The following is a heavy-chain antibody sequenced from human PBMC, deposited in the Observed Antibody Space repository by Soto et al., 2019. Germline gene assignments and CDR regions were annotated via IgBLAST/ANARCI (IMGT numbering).Heavy chain of an antibody. J-gene: IGHJ5*02. V-gene: IGHV4-30-4*01. CDR3: ARVQAGGNYVGWFDT. D-gene: IGHD3-16*01. Sequence: SETLSLTCTVSGDSISSGDYYWSWIRQPPGKGLECIGYIYYSGSTYYNPSLKSRVSISVDTSKNQFSLRLTSVTAADTAVYYCARVQAGGNYVGWFDTWGQGTLVTVSS. CDR2: IYYSGST. CDR1: GDSISSGDYY.